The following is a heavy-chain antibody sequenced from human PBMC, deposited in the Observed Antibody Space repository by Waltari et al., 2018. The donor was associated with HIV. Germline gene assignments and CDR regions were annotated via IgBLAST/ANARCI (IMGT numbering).Heavy chain of an antibody. J-gene: IGHJ4*02. CDR1: GGSFSGYY. Sequence: QVQLQQWGAGLLKPSETLSLTCAVYGGSFSGYYWSWIRQPPGQGLEWIGEINHSGSTNYNPSLKSRVTISVDTSKNQFSLKLSSVTAADTAVYYCARGGGDLGYCSGGSCYYFDYWGQGTLVTVSS. CDR3: ARGGGDLGYCSGGSCYYFDY. CDR2: INHSGST. D-gene: IGHD2-15*01. V-gene: IGHV4-34*01.